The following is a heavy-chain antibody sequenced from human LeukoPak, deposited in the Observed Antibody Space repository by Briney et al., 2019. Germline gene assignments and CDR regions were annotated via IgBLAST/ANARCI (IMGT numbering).Heavy chain of an antibody. D-gene: IGHD4-17*01. CDR3: AKGDTTVTTHYFDY. CDR2: ISGSGGST. CDR1: GFTFSSYA. Sequence: GGSLRLSCAASGFTFSSYAMSWVRQAPGKGLEWVSAISGSGGSTYYADSVKGRFTISRDNSKNTLYLQMNSLRAGDTAAYYCAKGDTTVTTHYFDYWGQGTLVTVSS. J-gene: IGHJ4*02. V-gene: IGHV3-23*01.